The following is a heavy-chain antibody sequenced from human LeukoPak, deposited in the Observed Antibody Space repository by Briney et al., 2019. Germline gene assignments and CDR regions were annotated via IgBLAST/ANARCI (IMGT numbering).Heavy chain of an antibody. J-gene: IGHJ4*02. Sequence: SGGALRLSCAASGFTFSDSYMSWIRQVPGKGLEWISYISSSGGTIYYADSVKGRFTISRDNAKNSLYLQMNSLRAEDTAVYYCAKEGGDWGEGYFDYWGQGTLVTVSS. CDR3: AKEGGDWGEGYFDY. D-gene: IGHD7-27*01. CDR2: ISSSGGTI. CDR1: GFTFSDSY. V-gene: IGHV3-11*01.